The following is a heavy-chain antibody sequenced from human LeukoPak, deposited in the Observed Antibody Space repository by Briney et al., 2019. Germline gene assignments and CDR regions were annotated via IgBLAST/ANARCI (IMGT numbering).Heavy chain of an antibody. Sequence: GASVTVSFKVSGYTLTELSMHWVRQAPGKGREWMGGFDPEDGETIYAQKFQGRVTMTEDTSTDTAYMELSSLRSEDTAVYYCATPGVGQWLVFDYWGQGTLVTVSS. CDR3: ATPGVGQWLVFDY. CDR1: GYTLTELS. V-gene: IGHV1-24*01. CDR2: FDPEDGET. J-gene: IGHJ4*02. D-gene: IGHD6-19*01.